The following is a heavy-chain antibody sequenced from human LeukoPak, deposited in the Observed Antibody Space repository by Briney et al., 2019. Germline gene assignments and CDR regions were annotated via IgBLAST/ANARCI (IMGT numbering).Heavy chain of an antibody. J-gene: IGHJ5*02. CDR2: ISGSGGSS. D-gene: IGHD3-9*01. V-gene: IGHV3-23*01. CDR3: AKDRAILTNWFDP. Sequence: GGSLRLSCAASGFTFSSYAMSWVRQAPGKGLEWVSAISGSGGSSYYADSVKGRFTISRDNSKNTLYLQMNSLRAEDTAVYCCAKDRAILTNWFDPWGQGTLVTVSS. CDR1: GFTFSSYA.